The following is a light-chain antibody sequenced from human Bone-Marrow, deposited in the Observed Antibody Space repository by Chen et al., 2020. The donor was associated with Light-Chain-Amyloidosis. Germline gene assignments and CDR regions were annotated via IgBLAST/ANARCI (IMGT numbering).Light chain of an antibody. V-gene: IGKV3-20*01. CDR3: QQYGTAPLT. Sequence: IVLTQSPGTLSLSPGEGTNLSCRASQTISSNYLTWYQQKFGQAPRRLIYGSSSRATGIPDRCPGSGSGTDFTRTINRLEPEDFAMYYCQQYGTAPLTFGGGTKVEIK. CDR1: QTISSNY. J-gene: IGKJ4*01. CDR2: GSS.